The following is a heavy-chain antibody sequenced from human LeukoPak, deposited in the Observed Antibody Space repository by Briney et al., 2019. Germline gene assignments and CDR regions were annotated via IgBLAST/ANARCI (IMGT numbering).Heavy chain of an antibody. J-gene: IGHJ4*02. V-gene: IGHV7-4-1*02. CDR2: INTNTGNP. CDR1: GYSFSNYY. Sequence: ASVKVSCKTSGYSFSNYYMHWVRQAPGQGLEWMGWINTNTGNPTYAQGFTGRFVFSLDTSVSTAYLQISSLKAEDTAVYYCARDLVPIFRSFDWASPVAAPGGFDYWGQGTLVTVSS. D-gene: IGHD3-9*01. CDR3: ARDLVPIFRSFDWASPVAAPGGFDY.